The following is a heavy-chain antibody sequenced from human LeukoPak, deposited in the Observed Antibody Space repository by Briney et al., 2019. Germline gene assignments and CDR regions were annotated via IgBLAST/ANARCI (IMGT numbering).Heavy chain of an antibody. CDR3: ARGSYSGYDFNFDY. CDR1: GGSISSGGYS. Sequence: SETLSLTCAVSGGSISSGGYSWSWIRQPPGKGLEWIGYIYHSGSTYYNPSLKSRVTISLDRSKNQFSLRLSSVTAADAAVYYCARGSYSGYDFNFDYWGQGTLVTVSS. V-gene: IGHV4-30-2*01. D-gene: IGHD5-12*01. J-gene: IGHJ4*02. CDR2: IYHSGST.